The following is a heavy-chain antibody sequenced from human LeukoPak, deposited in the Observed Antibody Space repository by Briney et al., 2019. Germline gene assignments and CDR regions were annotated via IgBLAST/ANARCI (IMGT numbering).Heavy chain of an antibody. CDR1: GGTFSSYA. V-gene: IGHV1-69*05. CDR3: ARGALFYYGSGNYFDY. J-gene: IGHJ4*02. CDR2: IIPIFGTA. D-gene: IGHD3-10*01. Sequence: ASVKVSCKASGGTFSSYAISWVRQAPGQGLEWMGRIIPIFGTANYAQKFQGRVTITTDESTSTAYMELSSLRSEDTAVYYCARGALFYYGSGNYFDYWGQGTLVTVSS.